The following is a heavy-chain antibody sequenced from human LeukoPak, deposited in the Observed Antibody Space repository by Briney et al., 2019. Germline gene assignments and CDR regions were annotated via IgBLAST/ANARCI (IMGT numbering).Heavy chain of an antibody. CDR1: GGSISSYY. D-gene: IGHD1-26*01. J-gene: IGHJ5*02. V-gene: IGHV4-59*01. Sequence: SETLSLTCTVSGGSISSYYWNWIRQPPGKGLEWIGFIYYSGTTNYNPSLKSRVTISVDTSKNQFSLKLSSVTAADTAVYYCARGVGATLTRSWFDPWGQGTLVTVSS. CDR2: IYYSGTT. CDR3: ARGVGATLTRSWFDP.